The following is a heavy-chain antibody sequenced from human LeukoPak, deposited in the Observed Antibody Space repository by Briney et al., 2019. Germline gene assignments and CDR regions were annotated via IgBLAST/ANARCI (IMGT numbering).Heavy chain of an antibody. D-gene: IGHD6-19*01. CDR2: ISDSGGST. J-gene: IGHJ5*02. CDR3: AKDLSRAVAADWFDP. CDR1: GFTFSNYD. V-gene: IGHV3-23*01. Sequence: GGSLRLSCAASGFTFSNYDMSWFRQAPGKGLNWFSSISDSGGSTYYADSVKGRFTISRDNSKNTLYLQMTNLRAADTAVYYCAKDLSRAVAADWFDPWDQGSLVTVSS.